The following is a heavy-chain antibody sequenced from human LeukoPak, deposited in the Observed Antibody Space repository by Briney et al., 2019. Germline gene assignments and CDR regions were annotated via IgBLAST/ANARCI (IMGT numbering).Heavy chain of an antibody. CDR1: GYFLSSGFY. CDR3: ARTLSDSSPVAT. D-gene: IGHD3-22*01. Sequence: PSETLSLTCSVSGYFLSSGFYWGWIRQPPGKGLEWIASVYHSGTTIYNPSLRSRVTMSMDTSMNHYSLKLRSVTAVDTAVYYCARTLSDSSPVATWGQGTLVTVSS. CDR2: VYHSGTT. J-gene: IGHJ4*02. V-gene: IGHV4-38-2*02.